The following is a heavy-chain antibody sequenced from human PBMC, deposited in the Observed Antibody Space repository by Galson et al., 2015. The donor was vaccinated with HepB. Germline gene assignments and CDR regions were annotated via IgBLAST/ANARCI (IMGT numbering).Heavy chain of an antibody. J-gene: IGHJ5*02. CDR2: MSGSGGST. V-gene: IGHV3-23*01. Sequence: YLRLACAASGFTFSSYAMSWVRQAPGKGLEWVSAMSGSGGSTYYADSVKGRFTIPRDNSKNTLYLQMNSLRAEDTAVYYCAKSTVRGTFDPWGQGTLVTVSS. CDR1: GFTFSSYA. CDR3: AKSTVRGTFDP. D-gene: IGHD3-10*01.